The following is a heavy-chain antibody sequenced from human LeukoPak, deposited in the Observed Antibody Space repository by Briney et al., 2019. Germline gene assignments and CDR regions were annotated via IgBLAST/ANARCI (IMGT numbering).Heavy chain of an antibody. D-gene: IGHD3-16*02. J-gene: IGHJ4*02. CDR2: INHSGST. Sequence: PSETLSFTCAVYGGSFSGYYWSWIRQPPGKGLEWIGEINHSGSTNYNPSLKSRVTISVDTSKNQFSLKLSSVTAADTAVYYCARGGRLRLGELSCLDYWGQGTLVTVSS. CDR1: GGSFSGYY. V-gene: IGHV4-34*01. CDR3: ARGGRLRLGELSCLDY.